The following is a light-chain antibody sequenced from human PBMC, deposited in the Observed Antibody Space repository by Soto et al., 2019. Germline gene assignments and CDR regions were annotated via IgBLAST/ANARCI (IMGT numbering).Light chain of an antibody. CDR3: QLYNDWPPAFT. CDR2: GAS. Sequence: EILMTQSPATLSVSPGESATLSCRASQSLNRHLAWSQQKPGQAPRLIIYGASTTASGIPASFSSSGSGTEFTLTISSLQSEDFALYYCQLYNDWPPAFTFGPGTKVDL. J-gene: IGKJ3*01. CDR1: QSLNRH. V-gene: IGKV3D-15*01.